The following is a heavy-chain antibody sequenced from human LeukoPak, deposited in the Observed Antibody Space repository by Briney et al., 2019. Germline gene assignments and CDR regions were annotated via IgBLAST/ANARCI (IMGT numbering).Heavy chain of an antibody. V-gene: IGHV3-64*01. CDR2: ISNNGGST. D-gene: IGHD3-22*01. CDR1: GFTFSTYA. J-gene: IGHJ4*02. Sequence: GGSLRLSCVASGFTFSTYAMFWVRQAPGKGLEYVSGISNNGGSTYYASSVKGRFTISRDNSKNTLYLQMGSLRGDDMAVYYCARVVPRSDSSNWNYYDYGGQGTLVTVSS. CDR3: ARVVPRSDSSNWNYYDY.